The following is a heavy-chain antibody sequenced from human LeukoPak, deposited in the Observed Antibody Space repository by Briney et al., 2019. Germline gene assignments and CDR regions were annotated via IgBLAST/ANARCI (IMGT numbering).Heavy chain of an antibody. V-gene: IGHV2-70*04. Sequence: SGPALVKPTQTLTLTCTFPGFSLSTSGMRVSWIRQPPGKALEWLARIDWDDDKFYSTSLKTRLTISKDTSKNQVVLTMTNMDSVDTATYYCALRALTNGAAYMDVWGKGTTVTISS. D-gene: IGHD4-17*01. CDR1: GFSLSTSGMR. CDR3: ALRALTNGAAYMDV. CDR2: IDWDDDK. J-gene: IGHJ6*03.